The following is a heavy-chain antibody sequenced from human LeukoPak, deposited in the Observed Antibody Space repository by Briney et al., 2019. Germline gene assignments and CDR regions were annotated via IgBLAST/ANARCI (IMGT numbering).Heavy chain of an antibody. CDR2: IYYSGST. V-gene: IGHV4-59*12. CDR3: ARDLDFWSGYYSYYYYYMDV. CDR1: GGSISSYY. D-gene: IGHD3-3*01. Sequence: SETLSLTCTVSGGSISSYYWSWIRQPPGKGLEWIAYIYYSGSTNYNPSLKSRVTISVDTSKNQFSLKLSSVTAADTAVYYCARDLDFWSGYYSYYYYYMDVWGKGTTVTVSS. J-gene: IGHJ6*03.